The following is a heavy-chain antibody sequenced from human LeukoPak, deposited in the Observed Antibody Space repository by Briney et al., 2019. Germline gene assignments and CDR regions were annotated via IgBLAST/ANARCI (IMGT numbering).Heavy chain of an antibody. CDR3: ARAYSSSWYRGYYYMDV. Sequence: ASVKVSCKASGYTFTGYYMHWVRQAPGQGLEWMGWINPNSGGTNYAQKFQGRVTMTRDTSISTAYMELSRLRSDDTAVYYCARAYSSSWYRGYYYMDVWGKGTTVTVSS. J-gene: IGHJ6*03. D-gene: IGHD6-13*01. CDR1: GYTFTGYY. V-gene: IGHV1-2*02. CDR2: INPNSGGT.